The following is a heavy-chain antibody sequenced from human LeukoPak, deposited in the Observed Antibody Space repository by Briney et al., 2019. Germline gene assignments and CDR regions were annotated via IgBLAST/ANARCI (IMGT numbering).Heavy chain of an antibody. Sequence: PSETLSLTCTVSGGSISTYYWSWIRQPPGKGLEWIGYIYNTGSTNYNPSLKSRVTISVDTSKNQFSLNLSSVTAADTAVYYCARDHREPGVFFDSWGQGTRVTVSS. CDR1: GGSISTYY. CDR2: IYNTGST. D-gene: IGHD1-14*01. J-gene: IGHJ4*02. V-gene: IGHV4-4*08. CDR3: ARDHREPGVFFDS.